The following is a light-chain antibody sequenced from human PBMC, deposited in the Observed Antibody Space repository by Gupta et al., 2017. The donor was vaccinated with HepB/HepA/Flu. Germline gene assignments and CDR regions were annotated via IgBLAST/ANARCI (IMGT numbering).Light chain of an antibody. CDR1: SSNIGDNF. J-gene: IGLJ2*01. CDR3: AAWDDNLNGHVV. Sequence: QSVLTQPPSASGTPGQRVTISCSGSSSNIGDNFANWYQQLPGTAPKLLIYNNNQRPSGVPDRFSGSKSGTSASLAISGLQSDDEADYYCAAWDDNLNGHVVFGGGTRLTVL. V-gene: IGLV1-44*01. CDR2: NNN.